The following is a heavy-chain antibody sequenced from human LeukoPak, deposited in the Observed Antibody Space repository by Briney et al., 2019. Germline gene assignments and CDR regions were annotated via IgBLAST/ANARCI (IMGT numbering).Heavy chain of an antibody. CDR1: GGSISSGDYY. Sequence: SETLSLTCTGSGGSISSGDYYWSWIRQPPGKGLECIGYIYYSGSTYYNPSLQSRVTISVDTSKNQFSLKLSSVTAADTAVYYCARDEGDILTGWGIPIMDVWGKGTTVTVSS. CDR2: IYYSGST. D-gene: IGHD3-9*01. J-gene: IGHJ6*03. CDR3: ARDEGDILTGWGIPIMDV. V-gene: IGHV4-30-4*08.